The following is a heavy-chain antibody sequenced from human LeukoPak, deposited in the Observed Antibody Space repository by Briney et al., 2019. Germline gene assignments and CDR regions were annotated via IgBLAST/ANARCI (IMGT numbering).Heavy chain of an antibody. D-gene: IGHD6-19*01. CDR3: AKDLSEYSSGPDAFDI. CDR1: GFTFSSYG. Sequence: GGSLRLSCAASGFTFSSYGMHWVRQAPGKGLEWVAFIRYDGSNKYYADSVKGRFTISRDNSKNTLYLQMNSLRAEDTAVYYCAKDLSEYSSGPDAFDIWGQGTMVTVSS. J-gene: IGHJ3*02. V-gene: IGHV3-30*02. CDR2: IRYDGSNK.